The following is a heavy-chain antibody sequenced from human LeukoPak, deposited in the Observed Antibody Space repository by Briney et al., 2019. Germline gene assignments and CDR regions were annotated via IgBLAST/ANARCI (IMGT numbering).Heavy chain of an antibody. Sequence: PGRSLRLSCAASGFTFSSYGMHWVRQAPGKGLEWVAVIWYDGSNKYYADSVKGRFTISRDNAKNSLYLQMNSLRAEDTAVYYCARARGYSGYDYPAYWGQGTLVTVSS. J-gene: IGHJ4*02. V-gene: IGHV3-33*03. D-gene: IGHD5-12*01. CDR2: IWYDGSNK. CDR3: ARARGYSGYDYPAY. CDR1: GFTFSSYG.